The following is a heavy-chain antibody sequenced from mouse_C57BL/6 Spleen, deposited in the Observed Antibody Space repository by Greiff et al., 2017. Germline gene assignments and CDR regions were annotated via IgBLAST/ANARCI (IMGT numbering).Heavy chain of an antibody. CDR3: ARENTGWGIDY. D-gene: IGHD4-1*01. CDR2: IYPASGST. Sequence: QVQLQQPGAELVKPGASVKMSCKASGYTFTSYWITWVKQRPGQGLEWIGNIYPASGSTHYNQKFKSKATLTVDKSSSTAYMQLSSLTSEDSAVYYCARENTGWGIDYWGQGTTLTVSS. CDR1: GYTFTSYW. J-gene: IGHJ2*01. V-gene: IGHV1-55*01.